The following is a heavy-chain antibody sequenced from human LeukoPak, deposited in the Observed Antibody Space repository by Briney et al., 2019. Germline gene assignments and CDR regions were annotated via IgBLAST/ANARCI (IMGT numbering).Heavy chain of an antibody. D-gene: IGHD4-17*01. J-gene: IGHJ3*02. V-gene: IGHV1-24*01. CDR1: GYTLTELS. CDR2: FDPEDGET. CDR3: ATPTYGGYARDAFDI. Sequence: GASVKVSCKVSGYTLTELSMHWVRQAPGKGLEWMGGFDPEDGETIYAQKFQGRVTMTEDTSTDTAYMELSSLRSEDTAVYYCATPTYGGYARDAFDIWGQGTMVTVSS.